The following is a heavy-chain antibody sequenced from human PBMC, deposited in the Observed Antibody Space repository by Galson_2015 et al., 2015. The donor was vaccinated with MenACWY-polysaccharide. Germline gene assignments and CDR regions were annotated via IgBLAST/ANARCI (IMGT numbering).Heavy chain of an antibody. CDR2: IKKDGSEK. V-gene: IGHV3-7*01. CDR1: GFTFKNYW. CDR3: ARGDYGMAV. Sequence: SLRLSCAVSGFTFKNYWMSWVRQAPGKGLEWVANIKKDGSEKYCVDSVKGRFTISRDNGRSSLYLQMNGLRAEDTAVYYCARGDYGMAVWGQGTAGSVS. J-gene: IGHJ6*02.